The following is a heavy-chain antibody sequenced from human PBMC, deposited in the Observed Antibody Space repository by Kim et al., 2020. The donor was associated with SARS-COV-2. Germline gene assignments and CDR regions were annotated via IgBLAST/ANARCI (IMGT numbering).Heavy chain of an antibody. CDR1: GFTFSSYS. CDR3: ARDRPNYYDSSGYYGY. CDR2: ISSSSSTI. V-gene: IGHV3-48*02. Sequence: GGSLRLSCAASGFTFSSYSMNWVRQAPGKGLEWVSYISSSSSTIYYADSVKGRFTISRDNAKNSLYLQMNSLRDEDTAVYYCARDRPNYYDSSGYYGYWGQGTLVTVSS. J-gene: IGHJ4*02. D-gene: IGHD3-22*01.